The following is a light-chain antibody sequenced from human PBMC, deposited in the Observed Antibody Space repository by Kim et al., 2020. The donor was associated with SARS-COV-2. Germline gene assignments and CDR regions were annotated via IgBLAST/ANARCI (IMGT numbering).Light chain of an antibody. CDR3: QQYGSSYPWT. CDR1: QSVSSSY. J-gene: IGKJ1*01. V-gene: IGKV3-20*01. Sequence: PGERGTLSCRASQSVSSSYLAWYQQKPGQTPRLLIYGTSSRATGIPDRFSGSGSGTDFTLTISRLEPEDFTVYYCQQYGSSYPWTFGQGTKVDIK. CDR2: GTS.